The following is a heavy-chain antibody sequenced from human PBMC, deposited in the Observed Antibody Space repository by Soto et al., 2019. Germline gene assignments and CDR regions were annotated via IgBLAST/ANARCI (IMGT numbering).Heavy chain of an antibody. J-gene: IGHJ4*02. V-gene: IGHV3-15*01. CDR2: IKSKSDGETA. CDR3: AITAMINRDSSTSFDY. CDR1: GLTFSNVW. Sequence: PGGSLRLSCAASGLTFSNVWMTWVRQAPGKGLEWVGRIKSKSDGETADVAAPVKARSTISRDDSKNTVFLEMNSLKSEDTALYYCAITAMINRDSSTSFDYWGRGTQVTV. D-gene: IGHD5-18*01.